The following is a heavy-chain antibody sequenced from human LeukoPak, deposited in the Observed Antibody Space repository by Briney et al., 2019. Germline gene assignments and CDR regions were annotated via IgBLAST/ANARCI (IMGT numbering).Heavy chain of an antibody. CDR3: ARVLHAPKFIDS. Sequence: SETLSLTCTVSGSSITSTYYWAWFRQPPGKGLVWIATVFQLQTVRSFYNRSLESRVTMSLDTSQNQFSLNLTSVTAADTALYFCARVLHAPKFIDSWGQGTLVTVSS. J-gene: IGHJ4*02. CDR2: VFQLQTVRS. D-gene: IGHD2-8*01. V-gene: IGHV4-38-2*02. CDR1: GSSITSTYY.